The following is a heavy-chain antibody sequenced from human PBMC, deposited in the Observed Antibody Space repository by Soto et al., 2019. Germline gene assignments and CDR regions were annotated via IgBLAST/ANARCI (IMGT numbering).Heavy chain of an antibody. CDR1: GGSFSGYY. CDR3: ASPVTSGEDYYGMDV. J-gene: IGHJ6*02. Sequence: SETLSLTCAVYGGSFSGYYWSWIRQPPGKGLEWIGEINHSGSTNYNPSLKSRVTISVDTSKNQFSLKLSSVTAADTAVYYCASPVTSGEDYYGMDVWGQGTTVTVSS. D-gene: IGHD4-4*01. CDR2: INHSGST. V-gene: IGHV4-34*01.